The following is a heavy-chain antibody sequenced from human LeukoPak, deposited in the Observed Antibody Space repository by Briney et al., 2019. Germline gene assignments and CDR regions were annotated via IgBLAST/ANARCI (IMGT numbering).Heavy chain of an antibody. V-gene: IGHV3-23*01. J-gene: IGHJ4*02. CDR3: ARDGDVVVGFDY. CDR2: ISSIGTST. Sequence: PGGSLRLSCAASGFTFSSYAMSWVRQAPGKGLEWVSAISSIGTSTYYADSVKGRFTISRDNSKNTLYLQMNSLRAEDTAVYYCARDGDVVVGFDYWGQGTLVTVSS. CDR1: GFTFSSYA. D-gene: IGHD2-21*01.